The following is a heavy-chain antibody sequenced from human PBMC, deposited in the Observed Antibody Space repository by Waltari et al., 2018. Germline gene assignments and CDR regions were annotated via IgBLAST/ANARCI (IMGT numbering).Heavy chain of an antibody. CDR3: AKGRDSRRDAFDI. D-gene: IGHD3-22*01. Sequence: EVQLLESGGGLVQPGGSLRLSCAASGFTFSSYAMSWVRQAPGKGLGWVSAISGSGGSTYYADSVKGRFTISRDNSKNTLYLQMNSLRAEDTAVYYCAKGRDSRRDAFDIWGQGTMVTVSS. V-gene: IGHV3-23*01. CDR1: GFTFSSYA. J-gene: IGHJ3*02. CDR2: ISGSGGST.